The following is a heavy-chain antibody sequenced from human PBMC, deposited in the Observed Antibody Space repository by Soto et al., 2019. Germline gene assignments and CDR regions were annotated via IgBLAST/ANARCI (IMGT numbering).Heavy chain of an antibody. D-gene: IGHD3-10*01. CDR1: GGSISSGGYY. CDR3: ARDLRFRGFYGMDV. Sequence: QVQLQESGPGLVKPSQTLSLTCTVSGGSISSGGYYWSWIRQHPGKGLEWIGYIYYIGSIYYNPSLKSRVTISVDTSKNQFSLKRSSVTAADTAVYYCARDLRFRGFYGMDVWGQGTTVTVSS. V-gene: IGHV4-31*03. J-gene: IGHJ6*02. CDR2: IYYIGSI.